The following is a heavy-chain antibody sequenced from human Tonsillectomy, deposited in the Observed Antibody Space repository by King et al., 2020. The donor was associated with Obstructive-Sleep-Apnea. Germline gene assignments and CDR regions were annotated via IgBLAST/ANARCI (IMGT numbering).Heavy chain of an antibody. D-gene: IGHD5-18*01. CDR1: GVSISTDGHY. V-gene: IGHV4-31*03. CDR2: IDYSGNT. CDR3: AKHREYSSEPGFDP. J-gene: IGHJ5*02. Sequence: VPLQESGPGLVKPSRTLSLTCSVSGVSISTDGHYWNWTRQHPGKGLEWIGCIDYSGNTYYTSSLNSRLTMSLDTSKNQISLRLTSVTAADTAVYFCAKHREYSSEPGFDPWGQGTLVTVSS.